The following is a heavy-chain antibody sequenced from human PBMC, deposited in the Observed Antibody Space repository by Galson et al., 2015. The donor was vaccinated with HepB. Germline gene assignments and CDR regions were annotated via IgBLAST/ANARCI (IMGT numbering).Heavy chain of an antibody. V-gene: IGHV1-2*04. D-gene: IGHD2-2*02. CDR3: ARALPPVPAAILSEEYYFDY. CDR2: INPNSGGT. Sequence: SVKVSCKASGYTFTGYYMHWVRQAPGQGLEWMGWINPNSGGTNYAQKFQGWVTMTRDTSISTAYMELSRLRSDDTAVYYCARALPPVPAAILSEEYYFDYWGQGTLVTVSS. J-gene: IGHJ4*02. CDR1: GYTFTGYY.